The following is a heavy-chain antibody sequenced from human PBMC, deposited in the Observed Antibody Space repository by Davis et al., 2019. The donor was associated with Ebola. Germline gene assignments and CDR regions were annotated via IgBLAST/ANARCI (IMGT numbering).Heavy chain of an antibody. CDR1: GFTFSSYS. CDR3: ARDAHAPGIVVVIDY. V-gene: IGHV3-21*01. Sequence: GESLKISCAASGFTFSSYSMNWVRQAPGKGLEWVSSISSSSSYIYYADSVKGRFTISRDNAKNSRYLQMNSLRAEDTAVYYCARDAHAPGIVVVIDYWGQGTLVTVSS. J-gene: IGHJ4*02. D-gene: IGHD3-22*01. CDR2: ISSSSSYI.